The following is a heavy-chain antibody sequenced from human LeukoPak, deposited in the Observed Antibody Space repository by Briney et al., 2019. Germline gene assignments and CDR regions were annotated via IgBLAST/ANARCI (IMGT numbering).Heavy chain of an antibody. D-gene: IGHD3-22*01. V-gene: IGHV4-39*01. Sequence: PSETLSLTCTVSGGSISSSSYYWGWIRQPPGKGLEWIGSIYYSGSTYYNPSLKSRVTISVDTSKNQFSLKLSSVTAADTAVYYCARALNHITMIDPWFDPWGQGTLVTVSS. CDR2: IYYSGST. J-gene: IGHJ5*02. CDR1: GGSISSSSYY. CDR3: ARALNHITMIDPWFDP.